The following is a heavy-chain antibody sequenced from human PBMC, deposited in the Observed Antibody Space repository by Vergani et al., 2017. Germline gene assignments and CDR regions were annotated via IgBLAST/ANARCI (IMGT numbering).Heavy chain of an antibody. CDR3: SKDPRLKEDYYYYYMDV. J-gene: IGHJ6*03. CDR2: ISHDGNKK. V-gene: IGHV3-30*18. Sequence: QVQLVESGGSVVQPGRSLRLSCAASGFTFSNYGLHWVRQAPGQGLEWVAVISHDGNKKYYVDSVKGRFTISRDNSKNTLYLYMNILRADDTAVYYCSKDPRLKEDYYYYYMDVWGKGTTVTVSS. CDR1: GFTFSNYG.